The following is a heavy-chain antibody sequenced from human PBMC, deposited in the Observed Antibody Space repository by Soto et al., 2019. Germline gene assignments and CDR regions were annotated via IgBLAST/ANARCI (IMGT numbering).Heavy chain of an antibody. CDR3: AHRLTDEDSSGYYDAFDI. D-gene: IGHD3-22*01. V-gene: IGHV2-5*02. CDR1: GFSLSTSGVG. CDR2: IYWDDDK. J-gene: IGHJ3*02. Sequence: QITLKESGPTLVKPTQTLTLTCTFSGFSLSTSGVGVGWIRQPPGKALEWLALIYWDDDKRYSPSLKSRLTITMDTSKNQVVLTMTNMDPVDTATYYCAHRLTDEDSSGYYDAFDIWGQGTMVTVSS.